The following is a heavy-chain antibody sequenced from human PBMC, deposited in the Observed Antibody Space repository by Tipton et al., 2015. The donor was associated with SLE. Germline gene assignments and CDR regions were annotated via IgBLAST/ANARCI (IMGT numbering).Heavy chain of an antibody. CDR3: ARVLRTIFGVAPGWFDP. D-gene: IGHD3-3*01. J-gene: IGHJ5*02. V-gene: IGHV4-39*07. Sequence: TLSLTCTVSGGSISSSSYYWGWIRQPPGKGLEWIGSIYYSGSTYYNPSLKSRVTISVDTSKNQFSLKLGSVTAADTAVYYCARVLRTIFGVAPGWFDPWGQGTLVTVSS. CDR2: IYYSGST. CDR1: GGSISSSSYY.